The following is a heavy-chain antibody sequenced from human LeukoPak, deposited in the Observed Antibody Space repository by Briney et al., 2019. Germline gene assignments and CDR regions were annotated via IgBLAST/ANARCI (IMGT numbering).Heavy chain of an antibody. J-gene: IGHJ4*02. CDR2: ISSNGGST. CDR3: ARDQSVAGTLDY. Sequence: GGSLRLSCAASGFTFSSYAMHWVRQAPGKGLEYVSAISSNGGSTYYANSVKGRFTISRDNSKNTLYLQMGSLRAEDMAVYYCARDQSVAGTLDYWGQGTLVTVSS. V-gene: IGHV3-64*01. D-gene: IGHD6-19*01. CDR1: GFTFSSYA.